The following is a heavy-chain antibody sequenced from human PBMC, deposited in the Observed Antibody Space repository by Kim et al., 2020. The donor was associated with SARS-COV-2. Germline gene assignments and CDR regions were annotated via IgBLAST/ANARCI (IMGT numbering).Heavy chain of an antibody. V-gene: IGHV7-4-1*02. Sequence: ASVKVSCKASGYTFTSYAMNWVRQAPGQGLEWMVWINTNTGNPTYAQGFTGRFVFSLDTSVSTAYLQISSLKAEDTAVYYCARGSPIARLGSELIYYYYGMDVWGQGTTVTVSS. CDR3: ARGSPIARLGSELIYYYYGMDV. D-gene: IGHD1-26*01. CDR1: GYTFTSYA. CDR2: INTNTGNP. J-gene: IGHJ6*02.